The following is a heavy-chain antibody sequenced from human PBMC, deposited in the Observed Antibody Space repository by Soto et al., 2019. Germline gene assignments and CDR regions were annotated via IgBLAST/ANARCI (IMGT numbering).Heavy chain of an antibody. D-gene: IGHD3-16*01. CDR3: ARDLHDYISETLLPNWFDP. V-gene: IGHV3-21*01. CDR2: ISSSSSYI. CDR1: GFTFSSYS. Sequence: GGSLRLSCAASGFTFSSYSMNWVRQAPGKGLEWVSSISSSSSYIYYADSVKGRFTISRDNAKNSLYLQMNSLRAEDTAVYYCARDLHDYISETLLPNWFDPWGQGTLVTVSS. J-gene: IGHJ5*02.